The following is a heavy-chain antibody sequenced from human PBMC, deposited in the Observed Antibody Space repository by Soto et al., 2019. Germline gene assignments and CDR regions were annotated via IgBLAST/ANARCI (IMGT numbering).Heavy chain of an antibody. Sequence: SETLSLTCTVSGGSISSYYWSWIRQPPGKGLEWIGYIYYSGSTNYNPSLKSRVTISVDTSKNRFSLKLSSVTAADTAVYYCARGVLRAEDYYGMDVWGQGTTVTVSS. D-gene: IGHD3-10*01. CDR1: GGSISSYY. CDR2: IYYSGST. V-gene: IGHV4-59*01. CDR3: ARGVLRAEDYYGMDV. J-gene: IGHJ6*02.